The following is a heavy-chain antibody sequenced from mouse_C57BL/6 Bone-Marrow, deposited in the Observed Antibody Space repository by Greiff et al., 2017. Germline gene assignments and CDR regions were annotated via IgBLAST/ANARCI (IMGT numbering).Heavy chain of an antibody. V-gene: IGHV10-3*01. J-gene: IGHJ4*01. CDR1: GFTFNTYA. Sequence: EVKLVESGGGLVQPKGSLKLSCAASGFTFNTYAMHWVRQAPGKGLEWVARIRSKSSNYATYYADSVKDRFTISRDDSQSMLYLQMNTLKTEDTAMYYCVSTLREQDCYTIDYWGQGTSLTVSS. CDR2: IRSKSSNYAT. D-gene: IGHD1-1*01. CDR3: VSTLREQDCYTIDY.